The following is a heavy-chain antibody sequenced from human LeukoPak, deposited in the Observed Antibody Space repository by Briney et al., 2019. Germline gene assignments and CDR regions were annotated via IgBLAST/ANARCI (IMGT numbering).Heavy chain of an antibody. CDR2: ISSSSSYT. CDR3: ARESMYYYDSSGIFDY. Sequence: GGSLRLSCAASGFTFSDYYMSWIRQAPGKGLEWVSYISSSSSYTNYADSVKGRFTISRDNAKNSLYLQMNSLRAEDTAVYYCARESMYYYDSSGIFDYWGQGTLVTVFS. V-gene: IGHV3-11*06. D-gene: IGHD3-22*01. J-gene: IGHJ4*02. CDR1: GFTFSDYY.